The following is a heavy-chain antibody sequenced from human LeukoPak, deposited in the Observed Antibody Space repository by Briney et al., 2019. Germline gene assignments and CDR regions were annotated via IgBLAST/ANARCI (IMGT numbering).Heavy chain of an antibody. J-gene: IGHJ6*02. CDR3: AKDTITIFGVVIPPGPYYYGMDV. CDR1: GFTFSTYT. V-gene: IGHV3-23*01. D-gene: IGHD3-3*01. Sequence: PGGSLRLSCAASGFTFSTYTMYWVRHPPGKRLEWVSIIGSSGGSTYYADSVKGRFTISRDNSKNTLYLQMNSLRAEDTAVYYCAKDTITIFGVVIPPGPYYYGMDVWGQGTTVTVSS. CDR2: IGSSGGST.